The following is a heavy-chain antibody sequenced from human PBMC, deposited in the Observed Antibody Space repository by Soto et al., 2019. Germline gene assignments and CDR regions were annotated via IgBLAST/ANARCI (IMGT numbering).Heavy chain of an antibody. Sequence: GGSLRLSCAASRFTFSTYMMNWVRQAPGKGLEWVSSISSSSTYIYYADSVKGRFSISRDNAKNSLYLQMTGLRAEDTAVYYCAREWTSFYYMDLWGKGTTVTVSS. CDR2: ISSSSTYI. V-gene: IGHV3-21*01. CDR1: RFTFSTYM. CDR3: AREWTSFYYMDL. J-gene: IGHJ6*03.